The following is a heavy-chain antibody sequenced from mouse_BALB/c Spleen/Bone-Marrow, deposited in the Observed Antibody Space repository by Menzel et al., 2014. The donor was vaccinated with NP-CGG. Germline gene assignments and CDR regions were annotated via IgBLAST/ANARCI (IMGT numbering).Heavy chain of an antibody. CDR3: ARLGYYGYTDY. V-gene: IGHV4-1*02. J-gene: IGHJ2*01. CDR1: GFDFSRYW. CDR2: INLDGSTI. D-gene: IGHD1-2*01. Sequence: EVQLQESGGGLVQPGGSLKLSCAASGFDFSRYWMSWVRQAPGKGLEWIGEINLDGSTINYTPSLKDKFTISRDNAKNTLYLQMSKVRSEDTALYYCARLGYYGYTDYWGQGTTLTVSS.